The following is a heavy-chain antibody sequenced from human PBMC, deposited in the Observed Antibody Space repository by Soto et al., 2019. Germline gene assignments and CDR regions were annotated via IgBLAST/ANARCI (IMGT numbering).Heavy chain of an antibody. CDR3: ARGQDNWNDGGGACDI. J-gene: IGHJ3*02. CDR2: IYYSGST. D-gene: IGHD1-20*01. Sequence: QVQLQESGPGLVKPSETLSLTCTVSGGSISSYYWSWIRQPPGKGLEWIGYIYYSGSTNYNPSLKSRVTISVDTSKNQFSLKLSSVTAADTAVYYCARGQDNWNDGGGACDIWGQGTMVTVSS. V-gene: IGHV4-59*01. CDR1: GGSISSYY.